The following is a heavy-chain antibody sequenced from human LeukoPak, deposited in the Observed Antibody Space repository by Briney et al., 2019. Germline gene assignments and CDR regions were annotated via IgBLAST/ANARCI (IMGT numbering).Heavy chain of an antibody. CDR2: INHSGST. J-gene: IGHJ4*02. CDR1: GFTFDDYG. Sequence: PGGSLRLSCAASGFTFDDYGMSWVRQAPGKGLEWIGEINHSGSTNYNPSLKSRVTISVDTSKNQFSLKLSSVTAADTAVYYCARHVYYGSGSYYRVVRIVYFDYWGQGTLVTVSS. CDR3: ARHVYYGSGSYYRVVRIVYFDY. D-gene: IGHD3-10*01. V-gene: IGHV4-34*01.